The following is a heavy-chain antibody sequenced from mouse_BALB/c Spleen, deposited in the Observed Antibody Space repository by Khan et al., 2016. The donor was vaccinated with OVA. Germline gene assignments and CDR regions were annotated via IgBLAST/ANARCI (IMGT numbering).Heavy chain of an antibody. Sequence: EVQLQESGPGLVKPSQSLSLPCTVTGYSITSGYGWNWIRQFPGNKLEWMGYISYSGSTNYNPSLKSRISINRDTSKNQFVLQLNSVTTEDTATYYCARTARITYWGQVTTLTVSS. D-gene: IGHD1-2*01. CDR3: ARTARITY. V-gene: IGHV3-2*02. CDR1: GYSITSGYG. J-gene: IGHJ2*01. CDR2: ISYSGST.